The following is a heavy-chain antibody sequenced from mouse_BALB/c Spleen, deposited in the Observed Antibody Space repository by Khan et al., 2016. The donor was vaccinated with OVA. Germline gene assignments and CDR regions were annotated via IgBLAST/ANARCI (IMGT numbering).Heavy chain of an antibody. CDR3: ARSVTITTVVATDFDY. CDR2: LSSSVPP. V-gene: IGHV3-2*02. J-gene: IGHJ2*01. D-gene: IGHD1-1*01. CDR1: GYSITSDYA. Sequence: VQLQQSGPGLVKPSQSLSLTCTVTGYSITSDYAWNWIRQFPGTNLEWMAYLSSSVPPGSNPSLKSRTSTPRATSKNKFFLKLNSVTTEDTATYFCARSVTITTVVATDFDYWGQGTTLTVSS.